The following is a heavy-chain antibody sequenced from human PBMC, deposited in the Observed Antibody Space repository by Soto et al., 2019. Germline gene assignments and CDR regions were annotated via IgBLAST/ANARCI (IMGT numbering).Heavy chain of an antibody. Sequence: ASVKVSCKASGYTFTSYGISWVRQAPGQGLEWMGWISAYNGNTNYAQRLQGRVTMTTDTSTSTAYMEVRSLRSDDTAVYYCARDRRVLRYFDWLSKTPDEDPFDIWGQGTMVTVSS. V-gene: IGHV1-18*01. CDR2: ISAYNGNT. CDR1: GYTFTSYG. J-gene: IGHJ3*02. CDR3: ARDRRVLRYFDWLSKTPDEDPFDI. D-gene: IGHD3-9*01.